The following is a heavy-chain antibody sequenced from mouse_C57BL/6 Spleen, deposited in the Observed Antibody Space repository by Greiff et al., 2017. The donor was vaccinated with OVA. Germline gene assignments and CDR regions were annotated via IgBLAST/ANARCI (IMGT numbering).Heavy chain of an antibody. CDR2: IDPETGGT. D-gene: IGHD2-2*01. V-gene: IGHV1-15*01. Sequence: VQLQQSGAELVRPGASVTLSCKASGYTFTDYEMHWVKQTPVHGLEWIGAIDPETGGTAYNQKFKGKAILTADKSSSTAYMELRSLTSEDSAVYYCTRRMVTTSYYFDYWGQGTTLTVSS. CDR3: TRRMVTTSYYFDY. J-gene: IGHJ2*01. CDR1: GYTFTDYE.